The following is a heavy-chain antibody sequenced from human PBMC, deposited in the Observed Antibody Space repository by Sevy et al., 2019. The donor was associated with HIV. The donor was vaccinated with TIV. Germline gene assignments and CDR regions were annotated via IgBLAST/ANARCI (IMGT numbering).Heavy chain of an antibody. CDR1: GYTFTSYY. D-gene: IGHD3-10*01. V-gene: IGHV1-46*01. CDR2: INPSGGST. J-gene: IGHJ4*02. Sequence: ASVKVSCKASGYTFTSYYMHWVRQAPGQGLEWMGIINPSGGSTSYAQKFQGRVTMTRDTSTSTVYMELSSLRSEDTAVYYCARDFMVRGVISHVLDYWGQGTLVTVFS. CDR3: ARDFMVRGVISHVLDY.